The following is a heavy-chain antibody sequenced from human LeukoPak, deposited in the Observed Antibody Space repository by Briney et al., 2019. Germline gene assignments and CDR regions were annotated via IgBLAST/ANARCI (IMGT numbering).Heavy chain of an antibody. V-gene: IGHV3-11*01. Sequence: GGSLRLSCAASGFTFSDYYMSWIRQAPGKGLEWVSYISSSGSTIYYADSVKGRFTISRDNAKNSLYLQMNSLRADDTAVYYCARAHDFWSGYYLDYWGQGTLVTVSS. CDR3: ARAHDFWSGYYLDY. D-gene: IGHD3-3*01. CDR2: ISSSGSTI. CDR1: GFTFSDYY. J-gene: IGHJ4*02.